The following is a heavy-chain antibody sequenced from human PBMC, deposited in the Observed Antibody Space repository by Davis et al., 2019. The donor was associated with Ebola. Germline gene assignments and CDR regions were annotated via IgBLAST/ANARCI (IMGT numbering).Heavy chain of an antibody. CDR1: GFGFSLYY. CDR2: ITSSGFGT. CDR3: AKDEGLDPGGYFDD. D-gene: IGHD6-13*01. Sequence: PGGSLRLSCAGSGFGFSLYYMNWVRQAPGKGLEWVSSITSSGFGTYYADSVKGRFTISRDNSKSTLYLQMNSLRAEETAVYYCAKDEGLDPGGYFDDWGQGTLVTVSS. V-gene: IGHV3-23*01. J-gene: IGHJ5*02.